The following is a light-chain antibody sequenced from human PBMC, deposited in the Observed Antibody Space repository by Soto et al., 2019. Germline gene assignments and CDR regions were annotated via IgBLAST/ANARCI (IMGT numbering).Light chain of an antibody. CDR3: CSYAGSYTYVV. CDR1: SSDVGGYNY. CDR2: DVS. V-gene: IGLV2-11*01. Sequence: QYLLTQPRSVSGSPGQSVTISCTGTSSDVGGYNYVSWYQQHPGKAPKLMIYDVSKRPSGVPDRFSGSKSGNTASLTISGLQAEDEADYYCCSYAGSYTYVVFGGGTKVTVL. J-gene: IGLJ2*01.